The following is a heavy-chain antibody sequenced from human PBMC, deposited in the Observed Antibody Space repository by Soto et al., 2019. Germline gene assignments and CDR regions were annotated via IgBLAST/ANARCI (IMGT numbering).Heavy chain of an antibody. CDR1: GFTFSNYA. CDR2: ISGSGGST. J-gene: IGHJ4*02. D-gene: IGHD1-26*01. CDR3: ASTVVGTTPTLDY. V-gene: IGHV3-23*01. Sequence: EVHLLESGGGLVQPGGSLRLSCAASGFTFSNYAMSWVRQAPGKGLEWVSTISGSGGSTYYADSVKGRFTISRDNSKKTLYLQMDSLRAEDTAVSYCASTVVGTTPTLDYWGQGTLVTVSS.